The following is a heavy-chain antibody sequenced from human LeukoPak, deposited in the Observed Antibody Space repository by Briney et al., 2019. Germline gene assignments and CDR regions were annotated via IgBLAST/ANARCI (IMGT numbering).Heavy chain of an antibody. CDR2: IYSGGST. V-gene: IGHV3-53*01. Sequence: GGSLRLSCAASGFTFSSYGMSWVRQAPGKGLEWVSVIYSGGSTYYADSVKGRFTISRDNSKNTLYLQMNSLRAEDTAVYYCAKRDSSSWSNGLDYWGQGTLVTVSS. J-gene: IGHJ4*02. CDR3: AKRDSSSWSNGLDY. CDR1: GFTFSSYG. D-gene: IGHD6-13*01.